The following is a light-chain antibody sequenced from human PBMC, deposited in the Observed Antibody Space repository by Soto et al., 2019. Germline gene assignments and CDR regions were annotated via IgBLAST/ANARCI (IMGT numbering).Light chain of an antibody. CDR1: SGYVSTSYY. J-gene: IGLJ3*02. CDR2: NTN. CDR3: SLYVGSGIWV. Sequence: QAVVTQAPAFSVSPGRTVTLTCGLSSGYVSTSYYPSWYQQTPGQAPRTLIYNTNTRSSGVPDRFSGSILGNKAALTITGAQADDESDYYCSLYVGSGIWVFGGGTKLTVL. V-gene: IGLV8-61*01.